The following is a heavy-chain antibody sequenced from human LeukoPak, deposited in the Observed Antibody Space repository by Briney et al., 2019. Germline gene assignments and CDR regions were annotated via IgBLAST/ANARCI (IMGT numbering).Heavy chain of an antibody. V-gene: IGHV1-18*04. CDR1: GYTFTSYG. CDR3: ARDRSGYDYVTYFDY. D-gene: IGHD5-12*01. Sequence: ASVKVSCKASGYTFTSYGISWVRQAPGQGLQWMGWISAYNGNTNYAQKLQGRVTMTTDTSTSTAYMELRSLGSDDTAVYYCARDRSGYDYVTYFDYWGQGTLVTVSS. CDR2: ISAYNGNT. J-gene: IGHJ4*02.